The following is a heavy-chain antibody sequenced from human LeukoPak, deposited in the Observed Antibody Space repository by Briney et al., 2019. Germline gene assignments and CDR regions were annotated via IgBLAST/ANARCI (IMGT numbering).Heavy chain of an antibody. CDR2: IFYSGGT. CDR1: GGSINTPNYY. D-gene: IGHD2-15*01. V-gene: IGHV4-39*07. Sequence: SETLSLTCTVSGGSINTPNYYWGWIRQTPGKGLEWIGNIFYSGGTYYSPSLKSRVTISVDTSNNRFSLSLSAVTAADTAIYYCARDTRTAQGFDYWGQGILVTVSS. J-gene: IGHJ4*02. CDR3: ARDTRTAQGFDY.